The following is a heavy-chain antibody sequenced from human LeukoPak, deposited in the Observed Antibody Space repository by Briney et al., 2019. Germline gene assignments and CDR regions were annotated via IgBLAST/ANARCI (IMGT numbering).Heavy chain of an antibody. Sequence: SETLSLTCTVSGGSISSYYWSWIRQPPGKGLEWIGDIFYSGSTNYNPSLKSRLTMSVDTSKNQFSLQLNSVTAADTAVYYCARDGGSYYGYYYYMDVWGKGTTVTVSS. D-gene: IGHD1-26*01. V-gene: IGHV4-59*01. J-gene: IGHJ6*03. CDR2: IFYSGST. CDR1: GGSISSYY. CDR3: ARDGGSYYGYYYYMDV.